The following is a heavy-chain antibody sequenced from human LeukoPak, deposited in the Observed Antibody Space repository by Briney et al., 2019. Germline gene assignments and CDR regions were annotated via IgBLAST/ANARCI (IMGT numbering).Heavy chain of an antibody. J-gene: IGHJ6*02. D-gene: IGHD4-17*01. CDR2: ISYDGSNK. Sequence: GRSLRLSCAASGFTFSSYAMHWVRQAPGKGLEWVAVISYDGSNKYYPDSLNGRFTISRDNSKNTLYLQMNSLRAEDTAVYYCARISTVTTLDYYYGMDVWGQGTTVTVSS. CDR1: GFTFSSYA. CDR3: ARISTVTTLDYYYGMDV. V-gene: IGHV3-30-3*01.